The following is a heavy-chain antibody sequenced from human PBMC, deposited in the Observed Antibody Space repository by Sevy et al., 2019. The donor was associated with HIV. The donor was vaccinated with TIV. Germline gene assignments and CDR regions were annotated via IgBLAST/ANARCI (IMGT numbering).Heavy chain of an antibody. D-gene: IGHD4-17*01. Sequence: GGSLRLSCAASGFTFSSHSMNWVRQAPGKGLEWVSSISSSSSYIYYADSVKGRFTISRDNAKNSLYLQMNSLRAEDTAVYYCARDLGDYGDYPYYFDYWGQGTLVTVSS. V-gene: IGHV3-21*01. CDR1: GFTFSSHS. CDR3: ARDLGDYGDYPYYFDY. CDR2: ISSSSSYI. J-gene: IGHJ4*02.